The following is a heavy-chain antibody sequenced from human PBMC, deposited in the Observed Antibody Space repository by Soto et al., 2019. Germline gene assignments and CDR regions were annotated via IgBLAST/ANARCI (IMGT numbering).Heavy chain of an antibody. CDR2: IYYSGST. D-gene: IGHD6-6*01. CDR3: ASLYSSSYYLQENWLYP. J-gene: IGHJ5*02. V-gene: IGHV4-59*01. Sequence: SETLSLTCTVSGGSISSYYWSWIRQPPGKGLEWIGYIYYSGSTNYNPSLKSRVTISVDTSKNQFSLKLSSVTAADTAVYYCASLYSSSYYLQENWLYPRAQGSLVTVSA. CDR1: GGSISSYY.